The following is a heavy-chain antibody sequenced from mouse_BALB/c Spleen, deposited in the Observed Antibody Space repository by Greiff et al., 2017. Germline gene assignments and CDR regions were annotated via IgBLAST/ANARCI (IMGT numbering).Heavy chain of an antibody. J-gene: IGHJ4*01. D-gene: IGHD2-3*01. Sequence: QVQLQQSGPELVKPGASVKISCKASGYAFSSSWMNWVKQRPGQGLEWIGRIYPGDGDTNYNGKFKGKATLTADKSSSTAYMQLSSLTSVDSAVYFCAKIYDGYYSYAMDYWGQGTSVTVSS. CDR3: AKIYDGYYSYAMDY. CDR2: IYPGDGDT. CDR1: GYAFSSSW. V-gene: IGHV1-82*01.